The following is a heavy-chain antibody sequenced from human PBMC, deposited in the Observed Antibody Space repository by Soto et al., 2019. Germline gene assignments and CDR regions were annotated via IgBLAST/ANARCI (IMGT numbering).Heavy chain of an antibody. J-gene: IGHJ6*02. Sequence: PGASVKVSCKASGGTFSSYAISWVRQAPGQGLEWMGGIIPIFGTANYAQKFQGRVTITADESTSTAYMELSSLRSEDTAVYYCAREKAARPDLGLYYYYGMDVWGQGTTVTVSS. V-gene: IGHV1-69*13. CDR1: GGTFSSYA. CDR2: IIPIFGTA. CDR3: AREKAARPDLGLYYYYGMDV. D-gene: IGHD6-6*01.